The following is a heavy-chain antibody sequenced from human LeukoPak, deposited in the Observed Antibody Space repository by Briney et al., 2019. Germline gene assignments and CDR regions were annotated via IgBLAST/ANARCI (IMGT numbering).Heavy chain of an antibody. D-gene: IGHD6-13*01. J-gene: IGHJ4*02. Sequence: KPSETLSLTCAVYGGSFSGYYWSWIRRPPGKGLEWIGEINHSGSTNYNPSLKSRVSISVDSSKNQFSLKVSSVTAADTAVYYCARGSDTAAGLYWGQGTLVTVSS. CDR3: ARGSDTAAGLY. CDR1: GGSFSGYY. V-gene: IGHV4-34*01. CDR2: INHSGST.